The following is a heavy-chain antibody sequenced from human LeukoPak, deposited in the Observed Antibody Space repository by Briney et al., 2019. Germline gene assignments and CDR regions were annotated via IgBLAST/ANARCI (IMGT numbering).Heavy chain of an antibody. Sequence: GGSLRLSCAASGFTFDDYAMHWVGQAPWKGLEWVSLISWDGGSTYYADSVKGRFTISRDNSKNSLYLQMNSLRAEDTALYYCAKGYSGSYYDPYFDYWGQGTLVTVSS. J-gene: IGHJ4*02. CDR2: ISWDGGST. D-gene: IGHD1-26*01. CDR3: AKGYSGSYYDPYFDY. CDR1: GFTFDDYA. V-gene: IGHV3-43D*03.